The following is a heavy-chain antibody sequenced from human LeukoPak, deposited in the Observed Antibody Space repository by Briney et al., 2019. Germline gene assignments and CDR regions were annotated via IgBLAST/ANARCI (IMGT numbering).Heavy chain of an antibody. CDR2: INHSGST. J-gene: IGHJ4*02. Sequence: PSETLSLTCAVYGGSFSGYYWSWIRQPPGKGLEWTGEINHSGSTNYNPSLKSRVTISVDTSKNQFSLKLSSVTAADTAVYYCARGIGYGSGSYYNPFDYWGQGTLVTVSS. CDR3: ARGIGYGSGSYYNPFDY. D-gene: IGHD3-10*01. CDR1: GGSFSGYY. V-gene: IGHV4-34*01.